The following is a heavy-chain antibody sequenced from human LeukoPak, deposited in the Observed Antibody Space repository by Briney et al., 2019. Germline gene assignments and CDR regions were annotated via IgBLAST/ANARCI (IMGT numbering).Heavy chain of an antibody. CDR2: IKQDGSEK. V-gene: IGHV3-7*01. Sequence: GGSLRLSCAASGFTFSTYWMNWVRQAPGKGLEWVANIKQDGSEKYYVDSVKGRFTISRDNAKNSLYLQMNSLRAEDTAVYYCARDPSGSGSYYQHWGQGTLVTVSS. CDR3: ARDPSGSGSYYQH. J-gene: IGHJ4*02. D-gene: IGHD3-10*01. CDR1: GFTFSTYW.